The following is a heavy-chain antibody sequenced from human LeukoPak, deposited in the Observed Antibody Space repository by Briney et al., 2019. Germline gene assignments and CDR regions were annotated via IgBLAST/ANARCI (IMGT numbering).Heavy chain of an antibody. CDR3: ARDVGGDFWSGFHYFDY. V-gene: IGHV1-69*13. D-gene: IGHD3-3*01. CDR2: IIPIFGTA. Sequence: ASVKVSCKASGGTFISYAISWVRQAPGQGLEWMGGIIPIFGTANYAQKFQGRVTINADESTSTAYMELSSLRSEDTAVYYCARDVGGDFWSGFHYFDYWGQGTLVTVSS. J-gene: IGHJ4*02. CDR1: GGTFISYA.